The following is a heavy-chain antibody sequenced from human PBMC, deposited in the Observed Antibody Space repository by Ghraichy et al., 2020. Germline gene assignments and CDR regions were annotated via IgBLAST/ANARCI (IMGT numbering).Heavy chain of an antibody. V-gene: IGHV4-39*01. Sequence: SETLSLTCTVSGGSISSSSYYWGWIRQPPGKGLEWIGSIYYSGNTYYNPSLKSRVTISVDTSTNQFSLKLSSVTAADTAVYYCARSLISNAFDIWGQGTMVTVSS. J-gene: IGHJ3*02. CDR2: IYYSGNT. D-gene: IGHD3/OR15-3a*01. CDR1: GGSISSSSYY. CDR3: ARSLISNAFDI.